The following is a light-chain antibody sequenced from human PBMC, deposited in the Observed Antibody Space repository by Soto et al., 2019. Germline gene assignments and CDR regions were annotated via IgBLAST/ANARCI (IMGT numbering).Light chain of an antibody. J-gene: IGLJ1*01. CDR1: STNIGADYE. V-gene: IGLV1-40*01. CDR2: ENN. CDR3: QSYASSLSGYV. Sequence: QSVLTQPPSVSEAPGQRVTISCTGSSTNIGADYEAPWYQQVPGTAPKLLIYENNNRPSGVSDRFSDSKSGTSASLAISGLQAEDEAEYYCQSYASSLSGYVFGTGTKVTVL.